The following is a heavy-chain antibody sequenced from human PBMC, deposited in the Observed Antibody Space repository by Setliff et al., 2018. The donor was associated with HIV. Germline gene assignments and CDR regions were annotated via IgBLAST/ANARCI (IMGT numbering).Heavy chain of an antibody. V-gene: IGHV7-4-1*02. Sequence: ASVKVSCKASGYTFINYAMNWVRQAPGQGLEWMGWINTHPGSPTYAQAFTGRFVFSVDTSVTTSYLQISSLKADDTAVYSCARALYGDYGGDINWLDPWGQGTLVTVSS. CDR2: INTHPGSP. J-gene: IGHJ5*02. CDR1: GYTFINYA. CDR3: ARALYGDYGGDINWLDP. D-gene: IGHD4-17*01.